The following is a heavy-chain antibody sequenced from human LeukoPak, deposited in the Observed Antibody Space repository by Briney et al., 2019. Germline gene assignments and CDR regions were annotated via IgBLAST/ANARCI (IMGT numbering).Heavy chain of an antibody. D-gene: IGHD3-10*01. J-gene: IGHJ4*02. CDR2: IYYSAST. CDR1: GRPMSSYY. V-gene: IGHV4-59*07. CDR3: ARPAHYGSGSYPYYFDY. Sequence: PSDTLSLTCTVSGRPMSSYYWRWLRPPPAKGRDWIGYIYYSASTNYNPSPKSRVTISVDTTKNQFSLKLTSVTAADTAVYYCARPAHYGSGSYPYYFDYWGQGTLVTVSS.